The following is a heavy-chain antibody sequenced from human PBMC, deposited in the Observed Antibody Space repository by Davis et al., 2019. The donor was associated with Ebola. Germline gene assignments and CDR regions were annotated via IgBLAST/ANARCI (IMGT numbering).Heavy chain of an antibody. CDR1: GYSISNGYH. CDR2: IYHSGRT. D-gene: IGHD3-22*01. J-gene: IGHJ2*01. Sequence: MPSETLSLTCSVSGYSISNGYHWGWIRQPPGKGLEWIGNIYHSGRTYYNPSLKSRLAISVDTSRTQFSLKLSSVTAADTAVYYCAREAPDFHDSSGYYWYFDLWGRGTLVTVSS. CDR3: AREAPDFHDSSGYYWYFDL. V-gene: IGHV4-38-2*02.